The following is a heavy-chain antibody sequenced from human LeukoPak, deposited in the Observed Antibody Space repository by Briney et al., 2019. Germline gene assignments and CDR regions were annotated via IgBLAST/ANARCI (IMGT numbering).Heavy chain of an antibody. D-gene: IGHD2-2*02. J-gene: IGHJ4*02. CDR1: GVTFSNYA. CDR2: ITPIFGTA. V-gene: IGHV1-69*13. CDR3: ARWAGYCSITNCYTAFDY. Sequence: SVKVSCKASGVTFSNYAINWVRQAPGQGPEWMGGITPIFGTANYAQRFQGRVTITADESTSTAYMELSSLRSEDTAVYYCARWAGYCSITNCYTAFDYWGQGTLVTVSS.